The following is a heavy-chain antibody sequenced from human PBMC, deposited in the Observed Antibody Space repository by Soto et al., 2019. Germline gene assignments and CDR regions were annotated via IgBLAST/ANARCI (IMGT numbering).Heavy chain of an antibody. V-gene: IGHV3-30*18. D-gene: IGHD3-22*01. Sequence: GGSRRLSCEVSGFTFSAYGMHWVRQAPGKGLEWVVAISHDGTNKNYGDSVKGRFTISRDNSKKTLYLQMNSLRPEDTALYYCAKDEYYYSRSGYYIFDSWGQGTLVTVSS. J-gene: IGHJ4*02. CDR2: ISHDGTNK. CDR1: GFTFSAYG. CDR3: AKDEYYYSRSGYYIFDS.